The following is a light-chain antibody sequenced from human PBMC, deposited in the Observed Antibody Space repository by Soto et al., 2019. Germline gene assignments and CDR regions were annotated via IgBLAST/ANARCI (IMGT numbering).Light chain of an antibody. CDR1: SSDVGVFHY. V-gene: IGLV2-14*01. CDR3: SSYTTSSTVV. J-gene: IGLJ2*01. CDR2: GVN. Sequence: QSVLTQPASVSGSPGQSITLSCTGTSSDVGVFHYVSWYQQHPGKAPKLIIYGVNNRPSGVSNRFSGSKSGNTASLTISGLQAEDEADYYCSSYTTSSTVVFGGGTKVTVL.